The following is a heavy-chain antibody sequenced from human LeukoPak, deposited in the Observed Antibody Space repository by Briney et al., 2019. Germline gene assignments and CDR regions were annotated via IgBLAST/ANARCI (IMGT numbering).Heavy chain of an antibody. CDR3: ASLKGYCSGGSCYPTAFDY. CDR2: IIPIFGTA. Sequence: ASVKVSCKASGGTFSSYAISWVRQAPGQGLEWMGGIIPIFGTANYAQKFQGRVTITTDESTSTAYMELSSLRSEDTAVYYCASLKGYCSGGSCYPTAFDYWGQGTLVTVSS. D-gene: IGHD2-15*01. J-gene: IGHJ4*02. V-gene: IGHV1-69*05. CDR1: GGTFSSYA.